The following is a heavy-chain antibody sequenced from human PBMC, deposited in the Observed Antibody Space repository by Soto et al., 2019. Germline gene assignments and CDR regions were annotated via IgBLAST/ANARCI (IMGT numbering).Heavy chain of an antibody. V-gene: IGHV3-15*07. CDR1: GFSFNDSC. J-gene: IGHJ4*02. CDR3: TSFVRMRGLLFDY. D-gene: IGHD1-26*01. Sequence: EVQLVESGGGFVESGGSLRLSCAACGFSFNDSCMTWVRQAPGKGLEWVGRIKSSADRGTAEYGAAVKGRFTISRDDSKHTLYLHMDGLRREDTGVYYCTSFVRMRGLLFDYGGPGTLVNVSS. CDR2: IKSSADRGTA.